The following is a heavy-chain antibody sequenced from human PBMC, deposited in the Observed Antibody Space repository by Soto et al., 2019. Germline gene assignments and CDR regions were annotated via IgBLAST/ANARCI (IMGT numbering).Heavy chain of an antibody. V-gene: IGHV3-23*01. J-gene: IGHJ1*01. D-gene: IGHD3-10*01. CDR1: GFTFSSYA. Sequence: EVQLLESGGGLVQPGGSLRLSCAASGFTFSSYAVSWVRQAPGKGLEWVSAISGSGGNTYYADSVKGRFTISRDNSKNTLYLQTNSLRAEDTAVYYCANTGAGYYGSGKEYFQHWGQGTLVTVSS. CDR2: ISGSGGNT. CDR3: ANTGAGYYGSGKEYFQH.